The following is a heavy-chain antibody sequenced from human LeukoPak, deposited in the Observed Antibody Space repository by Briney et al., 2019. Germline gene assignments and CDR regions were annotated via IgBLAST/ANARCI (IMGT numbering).Heavy chain of an antibody. CDR2: IVVGSGNT. CDR1: GFTFTSSA. V-gene: IGHV1-58*01. CDR3: AAGGPDYVYGMDV. J-gene: IGHJ6*02. D-gene: IGHD4-17*01. Sequence: GASVKVSCEASGFTFTSSAVQWVRQARGQRLEWVGWIVVGSGNTNYAQKFQERVTITRDMSTSTAYMELSSLRSEDTAVYYCAAGGPDYVYGMDVWGQGTTVTVSS.